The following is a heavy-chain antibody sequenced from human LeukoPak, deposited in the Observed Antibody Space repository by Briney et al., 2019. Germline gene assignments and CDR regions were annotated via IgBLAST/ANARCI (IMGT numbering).Heavy chain of an antibody. CDR1: GFWFSNYG. J-gene: IGHJ4*02. V-gene: IGHV3-23*01. Sequence: PGGSLRLSCAASGFWFSNYGMNWVRQPPGKGLEWVSVITSNGAETYYADSVKGRFTVFRDNSKNTLYLQMNSLRADDTAVYYCAKRDWPYFFDYWGQGTPVTVSS. CDR2: ITSNGAET. D-gene: IGHD3/OR15-3a*01. CDR3: AKRDWPYFFDY.